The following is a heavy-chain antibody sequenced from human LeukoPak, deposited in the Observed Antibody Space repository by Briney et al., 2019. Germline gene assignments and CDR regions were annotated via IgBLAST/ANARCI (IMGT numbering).Heavy chain of an antibody. CDR1: GFTFSSYG. D-gene: IGHD6-19*01. Sequence: GGSLRLSCAASGFTFSSYGMHWVRQAPGKGLEWVAVISHDGSNEYYAESGEGRFTISRANSKNTLYLQMNSLRAEDTAVYYCAKGGGWLYYFDYWGQGTRVTVSS. J-gene: IGHJ4*02. CDR2: ISHDGSNE. CDR3: AKGGGWLYYFDY. V-gene: IGHV3-30*18.